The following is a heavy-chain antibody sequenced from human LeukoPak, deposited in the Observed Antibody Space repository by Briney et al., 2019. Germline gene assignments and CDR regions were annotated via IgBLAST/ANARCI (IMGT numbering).Heavy chain of an antibody. CDR3: ARGVWAPFDS. Sequence: GGSLRLSCAASGFILSNCWMNWVRQAPGKGLEGVANIKQDGSEKNYVDSVKGRFSISRDNAKNSLILQMNSLRDEDTAVYYCARGVWAPFDSWGQGTLVSVSS. CDR2: IKQDGSEK. CDR1: GFILSNCW. V-gene: IGHV3-7*01. D-gene: IGHD7-27*01. J-gene: IGHJ4*02.